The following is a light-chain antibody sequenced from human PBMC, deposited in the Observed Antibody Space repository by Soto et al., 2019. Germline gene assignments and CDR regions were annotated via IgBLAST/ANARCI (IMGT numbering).Light chain of an antibody. CDR2: EVS. J-gene: IGLJ2*01. Sequence: SALTQPPSASGSPGQSATISCTGTSSDVGGYNYVSWYQQYPGKAPKLMIYEVSKRPSGVPGRFSGSKSGNTASLTVSGLQAEDEADYYCSSYAGSSTWVFGGGTKLTVL. CDR3: SSYAGSSTWV. V-gene: IGLV2-8*01. CDR1: SSDVGGYNY.